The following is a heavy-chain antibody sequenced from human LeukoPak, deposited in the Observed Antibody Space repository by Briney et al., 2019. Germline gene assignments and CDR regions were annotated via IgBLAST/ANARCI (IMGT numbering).Heavy chain of an antibody. D-gene: IGHD1-26*01. J-gene: IGHJ4*02. V-gene: IGHV4-59*12. CDR2: IYYSGST. CDR3: ARENSGSYREFDY. Sequence: KPSETLSLTCTVSGGSISSYYWSWIRQPPGKGLEWIGYIYYSGSTNCNPSLKSRVTISVDTSKNQFSLKLSSVTAADTAVFYCARENSGSYREFDYWGQGTLVTVSS. CDR1: GGSISSYY.